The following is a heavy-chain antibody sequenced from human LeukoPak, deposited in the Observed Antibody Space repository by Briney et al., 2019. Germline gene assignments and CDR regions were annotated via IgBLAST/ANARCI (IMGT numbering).Heavy chain of an antibody. J-gene: IGHJ4*02. D-gene: IGHD6-13*01. CDR3: AKSVGVWAPEDYFDY. V-gene: IGHV3-30*02. Sequence: GGSLRLSCAASGFTFSSYGMHWVRQAPGKGLEWVAFIRYDGSNKYYADSVKGRFTISRDNSKNTLYLQMNSLRAEDTAVYYCAKSVGVWAPEDYFDYWGRGTLVTVSS. CDR2: IRYDGSNK. CDR1: GFTFSSYG.